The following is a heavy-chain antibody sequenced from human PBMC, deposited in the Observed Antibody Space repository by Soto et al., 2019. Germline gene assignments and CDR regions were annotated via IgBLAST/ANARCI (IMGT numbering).Heavy chain of an antibody. V-gene: IGHV3-23*01. CDR2: ISGIGGST. CDR1: GFTFTDYA. CDR3: ARGSSGYISSWYYFDY. D-gene: IGHD6-13*01. J-gene: IGHJ4*02. Sequence: LRLSCAASGFTFTDYALSWVRQAPGKRLEWVATISGIGGSTYLADSVKGRLSISRDNSKNTVSLLMNSLRAEDTAVYFCARGSSGYISSWYYFDYWGRGTLVTVSS.